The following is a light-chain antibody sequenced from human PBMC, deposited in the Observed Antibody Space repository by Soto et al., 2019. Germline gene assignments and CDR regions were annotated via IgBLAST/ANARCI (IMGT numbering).Light chain of an antibody. CDR3: QQSDSTPRT. Sequence: DSQMTQSPSSLSASVGARVTITCRASQSISCSLNWYQPKPGKAPKLLIYAASSFQSGVPSRFSGRESGTDFAINISSLQLEDFATYYCQQSDSTPRTFGHGTKVDIK. V-gene: IGKV1-39*01. J-gene: IGKJ3*01. CDR1: QSISCS. CDR2: AAS.